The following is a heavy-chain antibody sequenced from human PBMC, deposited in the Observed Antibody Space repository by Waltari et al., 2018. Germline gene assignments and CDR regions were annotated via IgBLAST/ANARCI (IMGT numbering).Heavy chain of an antibody. CDR3: ATYIGASIGTAAFDV. V-gene: IGHV4-39*01. CDR1: GGSITSTRHY. CDR2: ISYNGAT. J-gene: IGHJ3*01. D-gene: IGHD5-12*01. Sequence: QLQLQESGPGLVKPSETLSLSCSFSGGSITSTRHYWGWIRQPPGQGLEWIGTISYNGATYCSPSLRGLVTISRETSMNQRALKLGSVTAADPAVYYCATYIGASIGTAAFDVWGQGTMVTGSS.